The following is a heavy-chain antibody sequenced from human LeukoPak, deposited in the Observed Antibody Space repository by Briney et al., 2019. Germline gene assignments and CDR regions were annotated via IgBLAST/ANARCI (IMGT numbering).Heavy chain of an antibody. CDR2: ILPDGSEK. CDR1: DFTFSFYW. D-gene: IGHD6-19*01. CDR3: GRLARNAWYAVDY. Sequence: GGSLRLSCAASDFTFSFYWMTWVRQAPGEGLEWVANILPDGSEKYYLDSVKGRFTISRDNPMNSLYLQINSLRAEDTALYYCGRLARNAWYAVDYWGQGTLVTVSS. J-gene: IGHJ4*02. V-gene: IGHV3-7*01.